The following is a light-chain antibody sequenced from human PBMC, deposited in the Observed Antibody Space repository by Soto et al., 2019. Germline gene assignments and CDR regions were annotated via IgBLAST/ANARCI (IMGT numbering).Light chain of an antibody. V-gene: IGLV2-14*01. CDR3: NSHTSSSALVL. J-gene: IGLJ2*01. CDR1: SSDIGGYNY. Sequence: QSALTQPASVSGSPGQSITISCTGSSSDIGGYNYVSWHQQHPGKAPKLMIYDVSNRPSGVSNRFSGSKSGNTASLTISGLQAEDEADYYCNSHTSSSALVLFGGGTKLTFL. CDR2: DVS.